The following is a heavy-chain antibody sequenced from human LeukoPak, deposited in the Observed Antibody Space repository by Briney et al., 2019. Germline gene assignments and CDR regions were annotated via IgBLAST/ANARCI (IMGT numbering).Heavy chain of an antibody. CDR2: ISGSGGST. J-gene: IGHJ4*02. CDR1: GFTFSSYE. CDR3: AKSSSWYNPPFDY. V-gene: IGHV3-23*01. Sequence: GGSLGLSCAASGFTFSSYEMNWVRQAPGKGLEWVSAISGSGGSTYYADSVKGRFTISRDNSKNTLYLQMNSLRAEDTAVYYCAKSSSWYNPPFDYWGQGTLVTVSS. D-gene: IGHD6-13*01.